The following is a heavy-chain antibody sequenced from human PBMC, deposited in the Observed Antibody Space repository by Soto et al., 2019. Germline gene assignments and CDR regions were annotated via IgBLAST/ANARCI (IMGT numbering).Heavy chain of an antibody. D-gene: IGHD6-13*01. CDR3: ARHSGVAEDGTD. Sequence: PGASLKISCQASGYSFTTNWIGRVRQMPGQGLEWMGVIYPGDSDARYSPSFQGQVAISADKSINTAYLQWSSLKASDTAMYYCARHSGVAEDGTDWGQGTLVTVSS. J-gene: IGHJ1*01. CDR2: IYPGDSDA. V-gene: IGHV5-51*01. CDR1: GYSFTTNW.